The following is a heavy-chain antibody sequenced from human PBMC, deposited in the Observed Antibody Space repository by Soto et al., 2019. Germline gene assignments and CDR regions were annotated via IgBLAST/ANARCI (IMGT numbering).Heavy chain of an antibody. CDR2: ISHNVSIQ. CDR3: VGGSILH. V-gene: IGHV3-30*04. Sequence: PSRSMRHRKPASELNIKNFAMRCIRQAQGKGLEWVTMISHNVSIQFYADSVKGRFTISRDNSKDTLYLQMNNLTPEKTAVYYCVGGSILHWGQGTAVTVSS. CDR1: ELNIKNFA. J-gene: IGHJ4*02.